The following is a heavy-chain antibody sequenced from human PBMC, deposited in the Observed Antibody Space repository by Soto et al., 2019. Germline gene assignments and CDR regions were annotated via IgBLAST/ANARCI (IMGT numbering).Heavy chain of an antibody. D-gene: IGHD3-10*01. J-gene: IGHJ5*01. CDR3: AKDHGTYGPNWIDS. CDR1: GFTFSSYA. CDR2: LSGSGGTT. V-gene: IGHV3-23*01. Sequence: PGGSLRLSCAASGFTFSSYAMSWVRQTPGKGLEWVSTLSGSGGTTYYADSVKGQFTISRDNSKSTLYLQMNSLRAEDTAVYYGAKDHGTYGPNWIDSWGQATLVTVSS.